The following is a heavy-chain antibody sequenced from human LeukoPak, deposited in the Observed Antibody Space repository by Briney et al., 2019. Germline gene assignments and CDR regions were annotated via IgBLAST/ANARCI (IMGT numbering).Heavy chain of an antibody. CDR1: GFSFSSYN. V-gene: IGHV3-21*01. J-gene: IGHJ4*02. Sequence: GGSLRLSCEASGFSFSSYNMDWVRQTPGKGLEWISSITTSSTYTFYADSVKGRFTISRDNARNSLYLQMNSLRADDTAVYYCGRLWFGELYLPFDYWGQGTLVTVSS. CDR2: ITTSSTYT. CDR3: GRLWFGELYLPFDY. D-gene: IGHD3-10*01.